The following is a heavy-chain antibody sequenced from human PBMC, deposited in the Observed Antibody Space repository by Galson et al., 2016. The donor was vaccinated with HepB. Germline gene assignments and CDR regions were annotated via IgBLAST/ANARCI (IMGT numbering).Heavy chain of an antibody. CDR2: IYYSGST. J-gene: IGHJ4*02. Sequence: ESLSLTCTVSGGSISSSSYYWGWIRQPPGKGLEWIGSIYYSGSTYYNPSLKSRVTISVATSKNQLSLKLSSVTAADTAVYYCARRAATYDSSGYYYGADGDYWGQGTLVTVSS. V-gene: IGHV4-39*01. CDR3: ARRAATYDSSGYYYGADGDY. D-gene: IGHD3-22*01. CDR1: GGSISSSSYY.